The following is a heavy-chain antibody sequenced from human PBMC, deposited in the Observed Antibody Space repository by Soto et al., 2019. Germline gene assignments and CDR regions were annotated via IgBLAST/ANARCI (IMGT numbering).Heavy chain of an antibody. D-gene: IGHD2-15*01. J-gene: IGHJ6*02. CDR3: AREMGCSGGSCYSLWGGYYYYYYGMDV. Sequence: SVEVSCKASGYTFTSYYMHWVRQAPGQGLEWMGIINPSGGSTSYAQKFQGRVTMTRDTSTSTVYMELSSLRSEDTAVYYCAREMGCSGGSCYSLWGGYYYYYYGMDVWGQGTTVTVSS. V-gene: IGHV1-46*01. CDR1: GYTFTSYY. CDR2: INPSGGST.